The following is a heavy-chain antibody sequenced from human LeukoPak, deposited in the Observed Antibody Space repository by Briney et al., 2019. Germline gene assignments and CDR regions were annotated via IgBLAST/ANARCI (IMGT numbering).Heavy chain of an antibody. CDR2: VSYSGST. V-gene: IGHV4-59*01. CDR3: ARLFHPSFSGNYPFDY. CDR1: GGSISGYY. J-gene: IGHJ4*02. D-gene: IGHD1-26*01. Sequence: SETLSLTCTVSGGSISGYYWSWIRQPPGKGLEWIAYVSYSGSTDYNPSLKGRVTVSVDTSKNQFSLNLSSVTAADTAVYYCARLFHPSFSGNYPFDYWGQGTLVTVSS.